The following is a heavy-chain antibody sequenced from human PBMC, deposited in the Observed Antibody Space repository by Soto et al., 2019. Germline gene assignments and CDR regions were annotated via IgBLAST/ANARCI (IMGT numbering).Heavy chain of an antibody. J-gene: IGHJ4*02. CDR3: ARGGRWRFDY. CDR1: GGSISTDNW. Sequence: QVQLMESGPGLVKPSGTLSLTCAVSGGSISTDNWWSWVRQPPGKGLAWVGEIYHSGNTNYNPSLKSRLTISIDKSKDQFSPDGTLVTAADTAVYYCARGGRWRFDYWGQGALVTVFS. V-gene: IGHV4-4*02. D-gene: IGHD6-13*01. CDR2: IYHSGNT.